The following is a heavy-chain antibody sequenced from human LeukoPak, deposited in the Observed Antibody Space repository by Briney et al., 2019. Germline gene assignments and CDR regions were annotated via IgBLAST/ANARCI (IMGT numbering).Heavy chain of an antibody. CDR1: GCSISSGDYY. J-gene: IGHJ5*02. Sequence: SSETLSLTCTVSGCSISSGDYYWSWIRQPPGKGLEWIGYIYYSGSTYYNPSLKSRVTISVDTSKNQFSLKLSSVTAADTDVYYCARDTHDYGSGSCWVDPWGQGTLVTVSS. CDR3: ARDTHDYGSGSCWVDP. CDR2: IYYSGST. V-gene: IGHV4-30-4*01. D-gene: IGHD3-10*01.